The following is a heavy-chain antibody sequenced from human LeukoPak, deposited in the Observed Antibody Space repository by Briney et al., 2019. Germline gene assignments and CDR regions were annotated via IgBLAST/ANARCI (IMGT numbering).Heavy chain of an antibody. V-gene: IGHV3-15*01. D-gene: IGHD6-19*01. J-gene: IGHJ6*03. CDR1: GFTFSNAW. CDR3: AKDRCSSGIGCYYYYMDV. CDR2: IKRKTDGGTA. Sequence: GGSLRLSCAASGFTFSNAWMSWVRQAPGKGLEWVGRIKRKTDGGTADYAAPVKGRFTISRDTSKNMLYLQMNSLRAEDTAVYYCAKDRCSSGIGCYYYYMDVWGKGTTVTISS.